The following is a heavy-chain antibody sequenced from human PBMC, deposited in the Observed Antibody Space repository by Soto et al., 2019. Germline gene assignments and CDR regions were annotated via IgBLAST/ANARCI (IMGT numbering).Heavy chain of an antibody. CDR3: AKDLFLQGYFGSGNYYALDY. Sequence: VQLWESGGRLVQPGGSLRLSCVASGFTFTNYALNWVRQAPGKGLEWVSSISGSGTTTHYADSVQGRFTISRDNSRHTLYLDMNSLRAEDTAIYFCAKDLFLQGYFGSGNYYALDYWGQGTLVPVSS. V-gene: IGHV3-23*01. CDR2: ISGSGTTT. CDR1: GFTFTNYA. D-gene: IGHD3-10*01. J-gene: IGHJ4*02.